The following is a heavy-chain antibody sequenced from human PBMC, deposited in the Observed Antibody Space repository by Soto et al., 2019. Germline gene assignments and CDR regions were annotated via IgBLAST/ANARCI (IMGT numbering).Heavy chain of an antibody. Sequence: HPGGSLRLSCVASGFTFSGSPMHWVRQAPGKGLEYVSGISSDGNSTFHADSVRGRFTTSRDNLKNTLYLQMGSLRVDDMAVYYCARGRIPYGLDVWGQGTAVTVSS. V-gene: IGHV3-64*02. CDR2: ISSDGNST. CDR3: ARGRIPYGLDV. CDR1: GFTFSGSP. D-gene: IGHD2-21*01. J-gene: IGHJ6*02.